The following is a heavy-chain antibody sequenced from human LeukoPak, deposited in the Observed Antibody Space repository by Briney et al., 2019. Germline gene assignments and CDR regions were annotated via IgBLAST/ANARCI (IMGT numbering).Heavy chain of an antibody. Sequence: SETLSLTCTVSGGSISSSSYYWGWIRQPPGKGLEWIGEINHSGSTNYNPSLKSRVTISVDTSKNQFSLKLSSVTAADTAVYYCARGRVWWSGYGYYYYYMDVWGKGTTVTVSS. J-gene: IGHJ6*03. D-gene: IGHD3-3*01. CDR1: GGSISSSSYY. V-gene: IGHV4-39*07. CDR2: INHSGST. CDR3: ARGRVWWSGYGYYYYYMDV.